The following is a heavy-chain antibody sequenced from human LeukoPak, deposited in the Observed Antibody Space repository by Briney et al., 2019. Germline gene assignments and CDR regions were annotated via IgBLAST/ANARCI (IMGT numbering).Heavy chain of an antibody. D-gene: IGHD6-13*01. CDR1: GFTFDDYA. J-gene: IGHJ5*02. Sequence: GGSLRLSCEASGFTFDDYAMTWVRQAPGKGLEWVSAINWNGAYTYYADSVKGRFTISRDSAKNSLYLQMNSLRAEDTALYYCARGPIHSNSWYLFGPWGQGTLVTVSS. CDR2: INWNGAYT. CDR3: ARGPIHSNSWYLFGP. V-gene: IGHV3-20*04.